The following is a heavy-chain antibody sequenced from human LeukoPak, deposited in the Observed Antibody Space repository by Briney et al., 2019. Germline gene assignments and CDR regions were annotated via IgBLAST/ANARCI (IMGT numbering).Heavy chain of an antibody. CDR2: IDHTGST. V-gene: IGHV4-34*01. D-gene: IGHD2-15*01. J-gene: IGHJ4*02. CDR3: ARSPRYQYCSGSTCYSHYLDY. CDR1: GESFSGYY. Sequence: SETLSLTCAVHGESFSGYYWNWIRQPPGKGLEWIGEIDHTGSTNYIASLKSRITISVDTSKSQFSLKLTSVTAADTAVYYCARSPRYQYCSGSTCYSHYLDYWGQGTLVTVSS.